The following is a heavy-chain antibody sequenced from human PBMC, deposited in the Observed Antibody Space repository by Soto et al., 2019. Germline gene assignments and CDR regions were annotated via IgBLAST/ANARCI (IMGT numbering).Heavy chain of an antibody. Sequence: GGSLRLSCAASGFTFSSYSMHWVHQAPGKGLEWVALISYDGINKYYADSVKGRFTISRDNSKNTLYLQMNSLRTEDTAVYYCGRCSSTSCHLGADYWGQGTLVTVSS. CDR2: ISYDGINK. J-gene: IGHJ4*02. CDR3: GRCSSTSCHLGADY. CDR1: GFTFSSYS. D-gene: IGHD2-2*01. V-gene: IGHV3-30-3*01.